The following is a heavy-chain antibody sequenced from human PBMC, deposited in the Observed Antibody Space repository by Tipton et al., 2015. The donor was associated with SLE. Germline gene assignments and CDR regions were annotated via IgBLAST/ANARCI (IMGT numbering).Heavy chain of an antibody. CDR3: ARSRIGLGYNFDMDV. V-gene: IGHV4-39*07. Sequence: TLSLTCNVSGDSISSRNYYWDWIRQPPGKGLEWIGSLYYSVSTYYNPSLKSRVTMSVDTSKNHFSLRLSSVTAADTAVYYCARSRIGLGYNFDMDVWGKGTTVTVSS. D-gene: IGHD7-27*01. CDR1: GDSISSRNYY. J-gene: IGHJ6*03. CDR2: LYYSVST.